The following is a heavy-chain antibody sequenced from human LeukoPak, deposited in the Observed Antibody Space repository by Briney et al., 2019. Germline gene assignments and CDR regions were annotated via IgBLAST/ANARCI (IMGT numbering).Heavy chain of an antibody. CDR2: IYYSGST. Sequence: SETLSLICTVSGGSISSYYWSWIRQPPGKGLEWIGYIYYSGSTNYNPSLKSRVTISVDTSKNQFSLKLSSVTAADTAVYYCARATHSKRGYYYYGMDVWGQGTTVTVSS. V-gene: IGHV4-59*01. D-gene: IGHD4-11*01. CDR1: GGSISSYY. CDR3: ARATHSKRGYYYYGMDV. J-gene: IGHJ6*02.